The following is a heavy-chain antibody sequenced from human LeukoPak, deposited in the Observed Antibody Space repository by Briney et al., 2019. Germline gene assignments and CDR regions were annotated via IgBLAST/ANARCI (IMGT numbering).Heavy chain of an antibody. CDR3: ARALTAAAGGTNWFDP. Sequence: ASVKVSCKASGYTFTGYYMHWVRQAPGQGLEWMGWINPNSGGTNYAQKFQGWVAMTRDTYISTAYMELSRLRSEDTAVCSCARALTAAAGGTNWFDPWGQGTLVTVSS. CDR1: GYTFTGYY. V-gene: IGHV1-2*04. J-gene: IGHJ5*02. CDR2: INPNSGGT. D-gene: IGHD6-13*01.